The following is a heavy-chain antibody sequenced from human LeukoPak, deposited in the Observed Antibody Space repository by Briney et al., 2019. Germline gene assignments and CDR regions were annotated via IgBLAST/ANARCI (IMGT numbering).Heavy chain of an antibody. Sequence: GGSLRLSCAASGFTFSSYSRNWVRQAPGKGLEWVSYISSSSSSTIYYADSVKGRFTISRDNAKNSLYLQMNSLRAEDTAVYYCAELGITMIGGVWGKGTTVTISS. D-gene: IGHD3-10*02. J-gene: IGHJ6*04. V-gene: IGHV3-48*04. CDR1: GFTFSSYS. CDR3: AELGITMIGGV. CDR2: ISSSSSSTI.